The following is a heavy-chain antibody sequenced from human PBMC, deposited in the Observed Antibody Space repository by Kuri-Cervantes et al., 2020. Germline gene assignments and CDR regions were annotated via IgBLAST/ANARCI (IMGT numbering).Heavy chain of an antibody. J-gene: IGHJ5*02. CDR3: ARDNYHFDP. D-gene: IGHD3/OR15-3a*01. CDR1: GFTFSSYG. V-gene: IGHV3-30*03. CDR2: ISYDGSNK. Sequence: GESLKISCAASGFTFSSYGMHWVRQAPGKGLEWVAVISYDGSNKYYADSVKGRFTISRGNSKNTLYLQMNSLRAEDTAVYYCARDNYHFDPWGQGTLVTVSS.